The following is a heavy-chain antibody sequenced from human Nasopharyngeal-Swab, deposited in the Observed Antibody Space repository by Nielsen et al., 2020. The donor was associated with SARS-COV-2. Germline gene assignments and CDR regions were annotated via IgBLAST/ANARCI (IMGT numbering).Heavy chain of an antibody. CDR1: GFTFSSYA. J-gene: IGHJ2*01. CDR2: ISYDGSNK. CDR3: ARGGLLELGFYWYFDL. Sequence: GGSLRLSCAASGFTFSSYAMHWVRQAPGKGLEWVAVISYDGSNKYYADSVKGRFTISRDNSKNTLYLHMNSLRAEDTAVYYCARGGLLELGFYWYFDLWGRGTLVTVSS. D-gene: IGHD2-21*02. V-gene: IGHV3-30-3*01.